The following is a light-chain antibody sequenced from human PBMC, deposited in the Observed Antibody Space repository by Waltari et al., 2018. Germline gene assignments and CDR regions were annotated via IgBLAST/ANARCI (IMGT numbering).Light chain of an antibody. CDR1: SSDGDEYWI. CDR2: DVS. V-gene: IGLV2-14*03. CDR3: SYYPDTHTPVV. J-gene: IGLJ2*01. Sequence: QSALTQPASVSGSPGQSVTISCTGVSSDGDEYWIISWFRQHPGKPPKPCLYDVSNRPSDISNRFSGYKSGNTASLTISRLQADDEADYFCSYYPDTHTPVVFGGGTKLTV.